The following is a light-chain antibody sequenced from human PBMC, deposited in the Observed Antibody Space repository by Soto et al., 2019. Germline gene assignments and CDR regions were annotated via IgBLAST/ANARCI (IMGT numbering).Light chain of an antibody. CDR2: AAS. CDR3: QQYYSYPQT. CDR1: QGISSY. Sequence: RMTQSPSSFSASTGDRVTITCRASQGISSYLAWYQQKPGKAPKLLIYAASTLQSGVPSRFSGSGSGTDFTLTISCLQSEDFATYYCQQYYSYPQTFGQGTKVDI. J-gene: IGKJ1*01. V-gene: IGKV1-8*01.